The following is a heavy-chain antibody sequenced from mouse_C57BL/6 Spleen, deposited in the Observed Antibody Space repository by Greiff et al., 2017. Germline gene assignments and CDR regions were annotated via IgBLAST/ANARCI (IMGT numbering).Heavy chain of an antibody. V-gene: IGHV5-17*01. Sequence: EVQLVESGGGLVKPGGSLKLSCAASGFTFSDYGMHWVRQAPEKGLEWVAYISSGSSTIYYADTVKGRFTISRDNAKNTLFLQMTSLRSEDTAMYYCARLGDYGSPCAYWGQGTLVTVSA. CDR1: GFTFSDYG. J-gene: IGHJ3*01. CDR3: ARLGDYGSPCAY. CDR2: ISSGSSTI. D-gene: IGHD1-1*01.